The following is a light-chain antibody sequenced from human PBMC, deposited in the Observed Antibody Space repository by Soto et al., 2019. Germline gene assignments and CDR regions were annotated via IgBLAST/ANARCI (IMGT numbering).Light chain of an antibody. J-gene: IGKJ1*01. CDR1: QSISSY. V-gene: IGKV1-39*01. CDR2: AAS. Sequence: DIQMTQSPSSLSASVGDRVTITCRASQSISSYLNWYQQKPGKAPKLLIYAASSLQSGVPSRFSGSGSGTDFTLTISSLQPEDFATYCCQQTYNTPWTFGQWTKVEIK. CDR3: QQTYNTPWT.